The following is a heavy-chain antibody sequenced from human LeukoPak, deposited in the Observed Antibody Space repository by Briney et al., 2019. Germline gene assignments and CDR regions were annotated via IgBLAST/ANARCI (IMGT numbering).Heavy chain of an antibody. D-gene: IGHD3-22*01. J-gene: IGHJ5*02. CDR2: IYISETT. V-gene: IGHV4-4*07. CDR3: ARVYRSYYYDSSGFLGNKFDP. Sequence: SETLSLTCTVSGGSISSYYWSWIRQPAGKGLEWIGRIYISETTIYNPSLRSRVTMSVDTSKNQFSLKLSSVTAADTAVYYCARVYRSYYYDSSGFLGNKFDPWGQGTLVTASS. CDR1: GGSISSYY.